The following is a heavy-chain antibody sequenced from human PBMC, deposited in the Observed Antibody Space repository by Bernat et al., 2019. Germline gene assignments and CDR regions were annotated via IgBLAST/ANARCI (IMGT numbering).Heavy chain of an antibody. CDR2: IWYDGSNK. CDR1: GFTFSSYG. Sequence: QVQLVESGGGVVQPGRSLRLSCAASGFTFSSYGIHWVRQAPGKGLEWVAVIWYDGSNKYYADSVKGRFTISRDNSKNTLYLQMNSLRAEDTAVYYCAREMDCSSTSCSLDYWGQGTLVTVSS. J-gene: IGHJ4*02. V-gene: IGHV3-33*01. D-gene: IGHD2-2*01. CDR3: AREMDCSSTSCSLDY.